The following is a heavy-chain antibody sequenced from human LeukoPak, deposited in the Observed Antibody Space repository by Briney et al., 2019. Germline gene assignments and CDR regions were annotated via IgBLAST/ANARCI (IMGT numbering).Heavy chain of an antibody. CDR3: AREDSGSYYYYYYMDV. V-gene: IGHV4-39*07. CDR2: IYHSGST. D-gene: IGHD1-26*01. J-gene: IGHJ6*03. CDR1: GGSISSSSYY. Sequence: SETLSLTCTVSGGSISSSSYYWGWIRQPPGKGLEWIGSIYHSGSTYYNPSLKSRVTISVDTSKNQFSLKLSSVTAADTAVYYCAREDSGSYYYYYYMDVWGKGTTVTVSS.